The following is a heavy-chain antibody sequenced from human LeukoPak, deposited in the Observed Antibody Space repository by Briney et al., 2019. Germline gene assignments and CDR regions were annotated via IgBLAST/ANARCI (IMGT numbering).Heavy chain of an antibody. D-gene: IGHD6-19*01. J-gene: IGHJ4*02. CDR3: ARQPKKLYSSGWPDY. V-gene: IGHV4-30-2*01. Sequence: SETLSLTRTVSGGSISSGGYYWSWIRQPPGKGLEWIGYIYHSGSTYYNPSLKSRVTISVDRSKNQFSLKLSSVTAADTAVYYCARQPKKLYSSGWPDYWGQGTLVTVSS. CDR2: IYHSGST. CDR1: GGSISSGGYY.